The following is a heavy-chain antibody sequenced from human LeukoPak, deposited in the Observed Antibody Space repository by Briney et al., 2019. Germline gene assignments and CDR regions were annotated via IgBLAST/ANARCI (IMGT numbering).Heavy chain of an antibody. CDR1: GFTFSSYG. Sequence: GGSLILSCAASGFTFSSYGMHWVRQAPGKGLEWVAVISYDGSNKYYADSVKGRFTISRDNSKNTLYLQMNSLRAEDTAVYYCAKEAPAGTLYYYGMDVWGQGTTVTVSS. J-gene: IGHJ6*02. CDR2: ISYDGSNK. CDR3: AKEAPAGTLYYYGMDV. V-gene: IGHV3-30*18.